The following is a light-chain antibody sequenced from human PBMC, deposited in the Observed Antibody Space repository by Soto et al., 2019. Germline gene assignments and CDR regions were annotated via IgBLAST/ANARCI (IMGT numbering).Light chain of an antibody. CDR1: QSLSSY. V-gene: IGKV3-11*01. J-gene: IGKJ1*01. CDR3: HQYNNWRT. CDR2: DAS. Sequence: EIVLTQSPATLSLSPGERATLSCRASQSLSSYLAWYQQKPGQAPRLLIYDASNRATGIPARFSGSGSVTDFTLTISSLEPEDFAVYYCHQYNNWRTFGQGTKVDIK.